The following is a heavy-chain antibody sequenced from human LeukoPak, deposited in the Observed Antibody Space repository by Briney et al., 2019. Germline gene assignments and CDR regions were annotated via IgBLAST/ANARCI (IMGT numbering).Heavy chain of an antibody. CDR3: ARERGGSCSSTSCYTFRFDP. Sequence: GASVKVSCKASGGTFSSYAISWVQQAPGQGLEWMGGIIPIFGTANYAQKFQGRVTITADESTSTAYMELSSLRSEDTAVYYCARERGGSCSSTSCYTFRFDPWGQGTLVTVSS. CDR1: GGTFSSYA. D-gene: IGHD2-2*02. V-gene: IGHV1-69*01. J-gene: IGHJ5*02. CDR2: IIPIFGTA.